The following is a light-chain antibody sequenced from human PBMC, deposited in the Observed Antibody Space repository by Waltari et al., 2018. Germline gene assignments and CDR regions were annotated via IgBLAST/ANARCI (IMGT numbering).Light chain of an antibody. Sequence: DVQMTQSPSSLSASVGDRVTITCRASRGSNNYLAWFLQKPGEAPKSLIYDASRLQSGVPSRFSSSGSGTDFTLTISSLQPEDVGNYYCQQYSSNPITFGQGSRLEIK. CDR2: DAS. V-gene: IGKV1-16*01. J-gene: IGKJ5*01. CDR1: RGSNNY. CDR3: QQYSSNPIT.